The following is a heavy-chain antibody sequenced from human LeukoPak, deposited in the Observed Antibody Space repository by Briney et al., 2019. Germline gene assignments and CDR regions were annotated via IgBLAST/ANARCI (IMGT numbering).Heavy chain of an antibody. D-gene: IGHD6-25*01. V-gene: IGHV3-33*08. Sequence: GGSLRLSCAASGFTFRNYVIHWVRQAPGKGLEWVARLVYEGRIDYGNSVKGRISISRDDSKNTLFLDMSDLRVEDTALYYCARDLSAAFDFWGQGVRVTVSS. CDR2: LVYEGRI. CDR1: GFTFRNYV. CDR3: ARDLSAAFDF. J-gene: IGHJ4*02.